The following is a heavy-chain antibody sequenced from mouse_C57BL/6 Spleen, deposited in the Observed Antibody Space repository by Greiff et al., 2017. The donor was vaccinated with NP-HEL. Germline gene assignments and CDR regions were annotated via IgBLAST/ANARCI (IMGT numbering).Heavy chain of an antibody. Sequence: VQLQQSGAELVRPGTSVKVSCKASGYAFTNYLIEWVKQRPGQGLEWIGVINPGSGGTNYNEKFKGKATLTADKSSSTAYMQLSSLTSEDSAVYFCAREESTYYGSSYYYAMDYWGQGTSVTVSS. CDR3: AREESTYYGSSYYYAMDY. V-gene: IGHV1-54*01. J-gene: IGHJ4*01. D-gene: IGHD1-1*01. CDR2: INPGSGGT. CDR1: GYAFTNYL.